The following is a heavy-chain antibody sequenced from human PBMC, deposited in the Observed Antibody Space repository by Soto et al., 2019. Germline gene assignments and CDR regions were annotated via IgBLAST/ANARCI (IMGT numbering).Heavy chain of an antibody. CDR2: ISSSSSYI. V-gene: IGHV3-21*01. D-gene: IGHD2-2*01. Sequence: PGGSLRLSCAASGCTFSSYSMSWVRQAPGKGLEWVSSISSSSSYIYYADSVKGRFTISRDNAKNSLYLQMNSLRAEDTAVYYCARDRAMLQYESFDYWGQGTLVTVSS. CDR3: ARDRAMLQYESFDY. CDR1: GCTFSSYS. J-gene: IGHJ4*02.